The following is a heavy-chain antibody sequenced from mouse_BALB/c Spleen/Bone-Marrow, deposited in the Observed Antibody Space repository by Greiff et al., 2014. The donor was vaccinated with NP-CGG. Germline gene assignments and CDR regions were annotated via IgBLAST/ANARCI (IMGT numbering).Heavy chain of an antibody. CDR2: INPSSGYT. V-gene: IGHV1-4*02. D-gene: IGHD2-4*01. CDR1: GYTFTYYT. Sequence: VQLEQSXAELARPGASVKMSCKTSGYTFTYYTMHWVKQRPGQGLEWIGYINPSSGYTDYNQKFKDKTTLTTDKSSSTAYLQLSSLTSEDSAVYYCVRENYDYDGDAMDYWGQGTSVTVSS. J-gene: IGHJ4*01. CDR3: VRENYDYDGDAMDY.